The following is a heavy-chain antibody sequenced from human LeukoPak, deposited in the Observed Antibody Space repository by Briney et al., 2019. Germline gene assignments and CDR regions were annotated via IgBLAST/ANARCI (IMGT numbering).Heavy chain of an antibody. Sequence: GGSLRLTCAASGFTFSSYAMSWVRQAPGKGLEWISANSDSGGSTYYADSVKGRFTISRDNAKNSLYLQMNSLRAEDTAVYYCAREGRWFEFDYWGQGTLVTVS. J-gene: IGHJ4*02. V-gene: IGHV3-23*01. CDR3: AREGRWFEFDY. D-gene: IGHD3-10*01. CDR1: GFTFSSYA. CDR2: NSDSGGST.